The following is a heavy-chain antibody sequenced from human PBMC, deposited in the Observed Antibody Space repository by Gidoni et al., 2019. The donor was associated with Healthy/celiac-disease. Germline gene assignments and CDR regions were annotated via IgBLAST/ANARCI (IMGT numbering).Heavy chain of an antibody. Sequence: QVQLQESGPGLVKPSETLSLTCTVSRCCLSSYDCSWIRQPPGKGLEWIGSIYYSGSTNYNPSHKSRVTISVDTSKNQFSLKLSSVTAADTAVYSCARDTAAAGLDYWGQGTLVTVSS. CDR2: IYYSGST. D-gene: IGHD6-13*01. J-gene: IGHJ4*02. CDR1: RCCLSSYD. V-gene: IGHV4-59*01. CDR3: ARDTAAAGLDY.